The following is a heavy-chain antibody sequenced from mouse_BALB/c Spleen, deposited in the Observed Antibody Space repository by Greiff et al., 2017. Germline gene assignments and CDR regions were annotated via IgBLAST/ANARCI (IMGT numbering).Heavy chain of an antibody. CDR3: ARRDYEGYFDY. D-gene: IGHD1-1*01. V-gene: IGHV1S34*01. CDR2: ISCYNGAT. J-gene: IGHJ2*01. Sequence: LVRPGSSVKISCKASGYSFTGYYMHWVKQSHGKSLEWIGYISCYNGATSYNQKFKGKATFTVDTSSSTAYMQFNSLTSEDSAVYYCARRDYEGYFDYWGQGTTLTVSS. CDR1: GYSFTGYY.